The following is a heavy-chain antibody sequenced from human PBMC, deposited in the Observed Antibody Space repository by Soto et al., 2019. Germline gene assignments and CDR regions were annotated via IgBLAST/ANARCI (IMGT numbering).Heavy chain of an antibody. CDR3: AKDLRYSSGWYEGAFDI. D-gene: IGHD6-19*01. CDR1: GFTFSSYA. J-gene: IGHJ3*02. Sequence: GGSLRLSCAASGFTFSSYAMSWVRQAPGKGLEWVSAISGSGGSTYYADSVKGLFTISRDNSKNTLYLQMNSLRAEDTAVYYGAKDLRYSSGWYEGAFDIWGQGTMVTVSS. CDR2: ISGSGGST. V-gene: IGHV3-23*01.